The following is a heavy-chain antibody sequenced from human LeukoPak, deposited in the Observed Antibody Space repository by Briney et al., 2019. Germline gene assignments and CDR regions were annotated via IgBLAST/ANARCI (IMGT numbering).Heavy chain of an antibody. V-gene: IGHV3-30-3*01. CDR3: ARGNPYPHAMVRGVIGDY. J-gene: IGHJ4*02. CDR2: ISYDGSNK. CDR1: GCTFSSYE. Sequence: GGSLRLSCATSGCTFSSYEMNWVRQAPGKGLEWVAVISYDGSNKYYADSVKGRFTISRDNSKNTLYLQMNSLRAEDTAVYYCARGNPYPHAMVRGVIGDYWGQGTLVTVSS. D-gene: IGHD3-10*01.